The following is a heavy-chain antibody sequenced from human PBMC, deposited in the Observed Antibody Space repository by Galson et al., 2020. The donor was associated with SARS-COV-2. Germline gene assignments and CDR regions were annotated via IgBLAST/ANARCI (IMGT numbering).Heavy chain of an antibody. Sequence: SETLSLTCAVSGGSISNGGYSWSWIRQPPGKGLEYIGYIYHSGSAYYNPSLKSRVTISVDTSKNQFSLELSSVTAADTAVYFCARRGSAYDAFDFWGQGTMVTVSS. V-gene: IGHV4-30-4*07. CDR3: ARRGSAYDAFDF. CDR2: IYHSGSA. J-gene: IGHJ3*01. D-gene: IGHD6-19*01. CDR1: GGSISNGGYS.